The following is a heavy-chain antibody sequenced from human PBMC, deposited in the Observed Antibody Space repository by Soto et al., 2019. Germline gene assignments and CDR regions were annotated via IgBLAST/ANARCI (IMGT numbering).Heavy chain of an antibody. V-gene: IGHV4-61*01. Sequence: SETLSLTCTVSGESVSSGFYYWNWIRQAPGKGLEWIGSILSSGRSNYNPSLKSRVSMSVDTSKNQFSLRLTSVGAADSAIYYCARVVRCTRSACYYLAMDVCGQGTTLTVSS. CDR2: ILSSGRS. CDR1: GESVSSGFYY. D-gene: IGHD2-15*01. CDR3: ARVVRCTRSACYYLAMDV. J-gene: IGHJ6*02.